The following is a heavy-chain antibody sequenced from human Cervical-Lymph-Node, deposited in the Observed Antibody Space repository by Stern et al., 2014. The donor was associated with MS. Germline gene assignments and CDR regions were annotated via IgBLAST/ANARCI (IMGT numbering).Heavy chain of an antibody. D-gene: IGHD6-19*01. CDR3: ARDGFDSGSALAF. CDR2: ISPGLDSV. J-gene: IGHJ4*02. V-gene: IGHV1-69*16. CDR1: GGIFISST. Sequence: VQLVQSGAELKKPGSAVQVYCTTSGGIFISSTITWVRQVPGQGLEWMGDISPGLDSVDYAQEFQGRFTLTADDSTNTVYMELTSLQSGDTAMYYCARDGFDSGSALAFWGQGTLVTVSS.